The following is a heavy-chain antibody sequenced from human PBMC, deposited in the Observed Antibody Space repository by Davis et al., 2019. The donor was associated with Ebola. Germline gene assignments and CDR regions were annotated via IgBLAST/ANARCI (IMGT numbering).Heavy chain of an antibody. Sequence: SETLSLTCTVSGGSISGGDYFWSWIRQPPGKGLEWIGYLYHSVNAYYRPSLKRRVTISVDTSKNQFPLRVRSVTAADTAVYYCVRGWPSSVTTDFYAMDAWGKGTTVTVSS. V-gene: IGHV4-30-4*01. CDR2: LYHSVNA. CDR3: VRGWPSSVTTDFYAMDA. J-gene: IGHJ6*04. D-gene: IGHD4-17*01. CDR1: GGSISGGDYF.